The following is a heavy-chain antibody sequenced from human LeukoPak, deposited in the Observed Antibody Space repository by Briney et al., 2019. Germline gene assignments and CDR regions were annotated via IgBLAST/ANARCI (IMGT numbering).Heavy chain of an antibody. J-gene: IGHJ3*02. Sequence: GESLKISCKGSGFSFTSYWIGWVRQMPGKGLELMGIIYPGDSDTRYSPSFQGQVTISADKSISTAYLQWSSLKASDTAMYYCARTSTMVVSDVAFDIWGQGTMVTVSS. CDR3: ARTSTMVVSDVAFDI. D-gene: IGHD4-23*01. CDR1: GFSFTSYW. V-gene: IGHV5-51*01. CDR2: IYPGDSDT.